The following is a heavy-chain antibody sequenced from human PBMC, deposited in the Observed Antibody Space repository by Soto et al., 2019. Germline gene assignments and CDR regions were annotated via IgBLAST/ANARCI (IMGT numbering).Heavy chain of an antibody. V-gene: IGHV3-48*01. CDR1: GFTFSSYD. CDR3: VRDHLWAFDY. D-gene: IGHD2-21*01. CDR2: ISNTESPI. Sequence: GGSLRLSCAASGFTFSSYDFHWVRQATGKGLEWVSGISNTESPISYADSVKGRFTISRDNTKDSLYLQMNSLRVEDTAVYYCVRDHLWAFDYWAQGTLVTVSS. J-gene: IGHJ4*02.